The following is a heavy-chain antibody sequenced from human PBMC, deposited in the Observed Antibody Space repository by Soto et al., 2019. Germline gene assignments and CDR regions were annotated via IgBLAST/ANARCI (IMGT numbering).Heavy chain of an antibody. CDR1: GGSISSGGYL. CDR3: ARCFFGRFDP. D-gene: IGHD3-10*01. V-gene: IGHV4-31*03. CDR2: IYYSGTT. Sequence: SETLSLTCTVSGGSISSGGYLWSWIRQHPGKGLEWIGYIYYSGTTYYNPSLKSRITISVDSSQNQFSLRLSSVTAADTAVYYCARCFFGRFDPWGQGTLVTVSS. J-gene: IGHJ5*02.